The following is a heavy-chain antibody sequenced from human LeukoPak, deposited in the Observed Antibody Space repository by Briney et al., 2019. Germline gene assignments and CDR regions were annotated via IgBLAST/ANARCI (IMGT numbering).Heavy chain of an antibody. Sequence: GESLKISCRFSGFDFTKDWIGWVRLMPGKGLEWMGIIFPDDSDTRYSPSFQGQVTPSADKSISTAYLQWSSLKASHTAIYYCARRDPTTVTAFDYWGQGTLVTVSS. V-gene: IGHV5-51*01. CDR2: IFPDDSDT. D-gene: IGHD4-17*01. J-gene: IGHJ4*02. CDR1: GFDFTKDW. CDR3: ARRDPTTVTAFDY.